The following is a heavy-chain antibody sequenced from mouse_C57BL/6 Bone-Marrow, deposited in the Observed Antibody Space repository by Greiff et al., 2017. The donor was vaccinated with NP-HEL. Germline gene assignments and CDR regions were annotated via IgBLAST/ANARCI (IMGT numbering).Heavy chain of an antibody. CDR3: ARAQYYAMDY. J-gene: IGHJ4*01. V-gene: IGHV1-82*01. Sequence: VQLQQSGPELVKPGASVKISCKASGYAFSSSWMNWVKQRPGTGLEWIGRIYPGDGDTNYNGKFKGKATLTADKSSSTAYLQLSSLTSEDSAVYFCARAQYYAMDYWGQGTSVTVSS. CDR2: IYPGDGDT. CDR1: GYAFSSSW. D-gene: IGHD3-2*02.